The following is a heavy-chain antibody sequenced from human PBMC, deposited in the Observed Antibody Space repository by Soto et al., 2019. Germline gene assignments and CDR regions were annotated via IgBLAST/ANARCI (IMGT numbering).Heavy chain of an antibody. J-gene: IGHJ5*02. D-gene: IGHD2-15*01. Sequence: GGSLRLSCAASGLIFSSFAMSWVRQAPGKGLEWVSSISGSGGSTYYADSVKGRFTISRDNSKNTLYLQMNSLRAEDTAVYYCAKTVVFDPWGQGTLVTVSS. V-gene: IGHV3-23*01. CDR3: AKTVVFDP. CDR1: GLIFSSFA. CDR2: ISGSGGST.